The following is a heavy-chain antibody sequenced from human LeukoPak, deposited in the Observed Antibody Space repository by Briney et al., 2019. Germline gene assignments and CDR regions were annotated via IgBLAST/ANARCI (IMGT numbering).Heavy chain of an antibody. J-gene: IGHJ4*02. CDR1: GFTFSSYN. Sequence: GGSLRLSCAASGFTFSSYNMNWVRQAPGKGLEWVSYITSSSSTIYYADSVKGRFTISRDNAKNSLFLQMNSLRTEDTAVYYCAKAQGYDILTGLDYWGQGTLVTVSS. CDR2: ITSSSSTI. V-gene: IGHV3-48*01. CDR3: AKAQGYDILTGLDY. D-gene: IGHD3-9*01.